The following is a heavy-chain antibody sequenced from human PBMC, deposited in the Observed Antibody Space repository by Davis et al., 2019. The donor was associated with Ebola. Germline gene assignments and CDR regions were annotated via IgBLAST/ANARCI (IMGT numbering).Heavy chain of an antibody. D-gene: IGHD5-18*01. CDR1: GGSISSYY. Sequence: MPSETLSLTCTVPGGSISSYYWSWIRQPPGKGLEWIGYIYYSGSTNYNPSLKSRVTISVDRSKNQFSLKLSSVTAADTAVYYCAVRGYSYGFDYWGQGTLVTVSS. CDR3: AVRGYSYGFDY. V-gene: IGHV4-59*12. CDR2: IYYSGST. J-gene: IGHJ4*02.